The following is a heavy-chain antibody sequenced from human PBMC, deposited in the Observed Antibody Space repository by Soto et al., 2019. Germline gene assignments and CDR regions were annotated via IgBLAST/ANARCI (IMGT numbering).Heavy chain of an antibody. CDR2: VSANNGFT. J-gene: IGHJ5*01. D-gene: IGHD6-6*01. Sequence: ASVKVSCKTSGSTFTNFALSWVRQAPGQGLEWIGFVSANNGFTHFAQKFQGRVSVKTDTSTNTVYLDLRSLSSDDTAVYYCARGGAARHLDSWGQGTPVTVSS. CDR1: GSTFTNFA. CDR3: ARGGAARHLDS. V-gene: IGHV1-18*01.